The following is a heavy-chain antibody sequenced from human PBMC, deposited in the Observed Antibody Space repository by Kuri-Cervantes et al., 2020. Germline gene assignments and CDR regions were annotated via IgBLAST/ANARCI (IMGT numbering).Heavy chain of an antibody. D-gene: IGHD6-6*01. J-gene: IGHJ6*03. V-gene: IGHV1-69*13. CDR2: IIPIFGTA. Sequence: SVKVSCKASGGTLSSYAISWVRQAPGQGLEWMGGIIPIFGTANYAQKFQGRVTITADESTSTAYMELSSLRSEDTAVYYCARVYTRPHYYYYYMDVWGKGTTVTVSS. CDR1: GGTLSSYA. CDR3: ARVYTRPHYYYYYMDV.